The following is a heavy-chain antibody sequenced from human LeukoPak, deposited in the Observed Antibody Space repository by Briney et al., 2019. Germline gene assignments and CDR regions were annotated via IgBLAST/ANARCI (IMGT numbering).Heavy chain of an antibody. CDR3: AKLIRDYDFWSGSYRAQWFDP. CDR2: VSGSGDST. J-gene: IGHJ5*02. Sequence: PGGSLRLSCAASRFTFSSYAMSWVRQAPGKGLEWVSTVSGSGDSTAYADSVKGRFTISRDHSKNTLYLQINSLRAEDTALYYCAKLIRDYDFWSGSYRAQWFDPWGQGTLVTVSS. V-gene: IGHV3-23*01. D-gene: IGHD3-3*01. CDR1: RFTFSSYA.